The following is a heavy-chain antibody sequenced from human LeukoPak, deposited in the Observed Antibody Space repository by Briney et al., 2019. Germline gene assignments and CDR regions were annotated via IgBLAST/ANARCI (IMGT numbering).Heavy chain of an antibody. D-gene: IGHD1-26*01. J-gene: IGHJ4*02. V-gene: IGHV3-49*03. CDR1: GFTFGDSA. CDR2: IRSKAYGETT. CDR3: TRDRSNSGSYYYGY. Sequence: GGSLRLSCTASGFTFGDSAMTWFRQAPGKGLEWVGFIRSKAYGETTEYAASVKGRFTISRDDSKSIAYLQMNSLKTEDTAVYCCTRDRSNSGSYYYGYWGQGTLVTVSS.